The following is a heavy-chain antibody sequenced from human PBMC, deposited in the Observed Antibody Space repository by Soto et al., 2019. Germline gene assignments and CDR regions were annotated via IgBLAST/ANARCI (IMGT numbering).Heavy chain of an antibody. CDR1: GFTFSSYA. D-gene: IGHD6-13*01. CDR2: ISYDGSNK. CDR3: ARDAVSGIAAAGMWYYYYYGMDV. Sequence: PGGSLRLSCAASGFTFSSYAMHWVRQAPGKGLEWVAVISYDGSNKYYADSVKGRFTISRDNSKNTLYLQMNSLRAEDTAVYYCARDAVSGIAAAGMWYYYYYGMDVWGQGTTVTVSS. V-gene: IGHV3-30-3*01. J-gene: IGHJ6*02.